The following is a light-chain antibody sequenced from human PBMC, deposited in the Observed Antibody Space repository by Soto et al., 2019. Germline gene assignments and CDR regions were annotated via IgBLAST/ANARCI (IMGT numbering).Light chain of an antibody. J-gene: IGLJ3*02. CDR3: AAWDDRLNGQGV. Sequence: QSVLTQPPSAYGTPGKRVTISCSGSSYNIGTNTVAWYQQLPGTAPKLLIYSNDQRPSAVPDRFSGSKSGTSASLAISGIQSEDEADYYCAAWDDRLNGQGVFGGGTKLTV. CDR1: SYNIGTNT. V-gene: IGLV1-44*01. CDR2: SND.